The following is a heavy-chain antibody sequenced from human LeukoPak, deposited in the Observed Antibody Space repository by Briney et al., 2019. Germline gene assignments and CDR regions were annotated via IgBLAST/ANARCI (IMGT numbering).Heavy chain of an antibody. Sequence: PSETLSLTCTVSGGSISSYYWSWIRQPAGKGLEWIGRIYASGSINYNASLQSRVTMSLDTSKSQFSLKLNSVTAADTAVYYCARDYGDPTWDYYYYYYMDVWGKGTTVTVSS. D-gene: IGHD4-17*01. CDR2: IYASGSI. CDR3: ARDYGDPTWDYYYYYYMDV. J-gene: IGHJ6*03. CDR1: GGSISSYY. V-gene: IGHV4-4*07.